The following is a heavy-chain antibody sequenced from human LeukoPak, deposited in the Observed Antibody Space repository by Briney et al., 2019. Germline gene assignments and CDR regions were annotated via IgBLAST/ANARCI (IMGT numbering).Heavy chain of an antibody. J-gene: IGHJ1*01. V-gene: IGHV4-59*01. Sequence: SETLSLTCTVSGGSISNYYWSWIRQPPGKGLEWIGYIYYSGSTSYNPSLRSRVTISVDTSKNQFSLRLSSVTAADTAVYYCARDHYYDSSGYTFRHWGQGTLVTVSS. CDR2: IYYSGST. D-gene: IGHD3-22*01. CDR3: ARDHYYDSSGYTFRH. CDR1: GGSISNYY.